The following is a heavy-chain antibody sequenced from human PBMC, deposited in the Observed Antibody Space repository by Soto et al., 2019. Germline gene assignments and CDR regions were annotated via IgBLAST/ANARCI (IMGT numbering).Heavy chain of an antibody. CDR3: AREVYCSGGSCSTGAFDI. CDR1: GGSISSYY. Sequence: SETLSLTCTVSGGSISSYYWSWIRQPPGKGLEWIGYIYYSGSTNYNPSLKSRVTISVDTSKNQFSLKLSSVTAADTAVYYCAREVYCSGGSCSTGAFDIWGQGTMVTVSS. J-gene: IGHJ3*02. V-gene: IGHV4-59*01. D-gene: IGHD2-15*01. CDR2: IYYSGST.